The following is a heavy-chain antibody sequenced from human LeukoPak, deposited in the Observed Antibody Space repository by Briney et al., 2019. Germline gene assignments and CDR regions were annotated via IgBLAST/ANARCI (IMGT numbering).Heavy chain of an antibody. CDR3: ASALSWYGSPYDY. J-gene: IGHJ4*02. V-gene: IGHV3-74*01. CDR2: INSDGSST. Sequence: GESLRLSCAASGFTFSSYWMHWVRQAPGKGLVWVSRINSDGSSTSYADSVKGRFTISRGNAENTLYLQMNSLRAEDTAVYYCASALSWYGSPYDYWGQGTLVTVSS. CDR1: GFTFSSYW. D-gene: IGHD3-10*01.